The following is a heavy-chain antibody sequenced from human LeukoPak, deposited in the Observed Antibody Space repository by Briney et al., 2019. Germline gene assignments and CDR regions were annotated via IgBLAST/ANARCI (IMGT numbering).Heavy chain of an antibody. CDR1: GFTVSSNY. CDR3: VRVGTAMVLDY. J-gene: IGHJ4*02. D-gene: IGHD5-18*01. V-gene: IGHV3-53*01. Sequence: QSGGSLRLSCAASGFTVSSNYMSWVRQAPGKGLEWVSVIYSGGSTYYADSVKGRFTISRDNSKNTLYLQMNSLRAEDTAVYYCVRVGTAMVLDYWGQGTLVTVSS. CDR2: IYSGGST.